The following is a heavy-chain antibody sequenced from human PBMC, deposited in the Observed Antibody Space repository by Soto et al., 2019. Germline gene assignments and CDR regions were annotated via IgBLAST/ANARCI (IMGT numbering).Heavy chain of an antibody. J-gene: IGHJ2*01. D-gene: IGHD3-3*01. CDR1: GFTFSTYA. CDR2: ISDTAHST. CDR3: ARLTTVFGAAVTLGYFDL. Sequence: VQLLESGGGLVQPGGSLRLSCAASGFTFSTYAMSWVRQAPGKGLQWISAISDTAHSTYSADSVKGRVTVSRDNSDNTLYLQMNSLRAEDTAVYYCARLTTVFGAAVTLGYFDLWGRGTLVTVSS. V-gene: IGHV3-23*01.